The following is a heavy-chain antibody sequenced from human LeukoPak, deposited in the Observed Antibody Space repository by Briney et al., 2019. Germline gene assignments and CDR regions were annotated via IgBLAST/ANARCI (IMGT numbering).Heavy chain of an antibody. CDR1: GFTFSRYW. CDR2: IKEDGSEK. D-gene: IGHD2-21*02. J-gene: IGHJ4*02. V-gene: IGHV3-7*01. Sequence: HPGGSLRLSCAASGFTFSRYWMSWVRQAPGKGLEWVANIKEDGSEKKYVDSVKGRFTISRDNAKNSVYLQMNSLRVEDTAVYYCAKDIVGGGDDYWGQGTLVTVSS. CDR3: AKDIVGGGDDY.